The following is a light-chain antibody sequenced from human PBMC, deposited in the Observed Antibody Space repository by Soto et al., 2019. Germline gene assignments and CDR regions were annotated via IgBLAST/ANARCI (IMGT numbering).Light chain of an antibody. V-gene: IGKV3D-15*01. J-gene: IGKJ4*01. CDR2: GAS. CDR3: QQYNNWPLT. Sequence: EIVLTQSPATLSLSPGERATLSCRASQSVSSYLAWYQQKPGQAPRLLIYGASSRATGIPDRFSGSGSGTEFTLTISSLQSEDFAVYYCQQYNNWPLTFGGGNKVDI. CDR1: QSVSSY.